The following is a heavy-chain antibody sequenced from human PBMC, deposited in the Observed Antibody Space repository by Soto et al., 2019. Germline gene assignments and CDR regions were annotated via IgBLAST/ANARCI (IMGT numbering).Heavy chain of an antibody. CDR1: GYTFTCYA. CDR2: INAGNGNT. V-gene: IGHV1-3*01. J-gene: IGHJ4*02. CDR3: ARDVAVAADFYY. D-gene: IGHD6-19*01. Sequence: GASVKVSCKASGYTFTCYAMHWVRQAPGQRLEWMGWINAGNGNTKYSQKFQGRVTITRDTSASAAYMELSSLSSEDTAVYYCARDVAVAADFYYWGQGTLVTVS.